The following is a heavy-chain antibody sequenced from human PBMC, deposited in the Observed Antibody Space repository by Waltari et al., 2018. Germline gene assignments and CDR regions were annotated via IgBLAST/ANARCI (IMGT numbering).Heavy chain of an antibody. J-gene: IGHJ4*02. CDR1: GGSISSSSYY. CDR2: IYYSGST. D-gene: IGHD3-10*01. CDR3: ARGYGSGSYYTPWHFDY. Sequence: QLQLQESGPGLVKPSETLSLTCTVSGGSISSSSYYWGWLRQPPGKGLEWIGSIYYSGSTYYNPSLKSRVTISVDTSKNQFSLKLSSVTAADTAVYYCARGYGSGSYYTPWHFDYWGQGTLVTVSS. V-gene: IGHV4-39*07.